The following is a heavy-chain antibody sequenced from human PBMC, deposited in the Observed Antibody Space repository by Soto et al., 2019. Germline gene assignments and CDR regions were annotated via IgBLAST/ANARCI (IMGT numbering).Heavy chain of an antibody. CDR1: GYTFSHYG. Sequence: ASVKVSCKASGYTFSHYGIGWVRQAPGQGLEWMGWISAYNGNRHFAEGLRGRITMTTNTTTSTADMELRSLSSDDTAVYYCARGGQECSNSGCGYIYDGMDVWGQGTTVTVSS. J-gene: IGHJ6*02. CDR2: ISAYNGNR. V-gene: IGHV1-18*01. D-gene: IGHD1-26*01. CDR3: ARGGQECSNSGCGYIYDGMDV.